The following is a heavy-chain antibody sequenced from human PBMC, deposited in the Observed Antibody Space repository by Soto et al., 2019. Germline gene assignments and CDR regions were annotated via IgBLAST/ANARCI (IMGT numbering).Heavy chain of an antibody. CDR3: ARGRYGDY. J-gene: IGHJ4*02. CDR1: GYTFTSYG. V-gene: IGHV1-18*01. Sequence: QVHLVQSGAEVKKPGASVKVSCKASGYTFTSYGITWVRQAPGQGLEWMGWISAHNGNTDYAQKLQGRVIVTRDTSTRTAYMDLRSLRSDDTAVYYCARGRYGDYWGQGALVTVSS. D-gene: IGHD1-1*01. CDR2: ISAHNGNT.